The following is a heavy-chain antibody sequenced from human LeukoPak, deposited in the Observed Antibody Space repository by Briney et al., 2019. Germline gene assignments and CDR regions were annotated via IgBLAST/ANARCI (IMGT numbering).Heavy chain of an antibody. CDR1: GYTLTELS. V-gene: IGHV1-24*01. CDR2: FDPQDGET. J-gene: IGHJ3*02. Sequence: ASVKVSCKVSGYTLTELSMHWVRQAPGKGREWMGGFDPQDGETIYAQKFQGRVTMTEDTSTDTAYMELSSLRSEDTAVYYCATLRAYCGGDCRGAFDIWGQGTMVTVSS. CDR3: ATLRAYCGGDCRGAFDI. D-gene: IGHD2-21*02.